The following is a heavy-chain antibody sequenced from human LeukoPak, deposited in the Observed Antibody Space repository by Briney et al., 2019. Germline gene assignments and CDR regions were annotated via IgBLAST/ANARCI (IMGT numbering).Heavy chain of an antibody. CDR2: IKQDGSKK. CDR1: GFTFSNFW. V-gene: IGHV3-7*01. CDR3: ARDMGYGDY. Sequence: GGSLRLSCVASGFTFSNFWMSWVRQAPGKGLEWVANIKQDGSKKYYVGSVMGRFTISRDNAKNSLFLQMNSLRAEDTAVYYCARDMGYGDYWDQGTLVTVSS. J-gene: IGHJ4*02. D-gene: IGHD5-12*01.